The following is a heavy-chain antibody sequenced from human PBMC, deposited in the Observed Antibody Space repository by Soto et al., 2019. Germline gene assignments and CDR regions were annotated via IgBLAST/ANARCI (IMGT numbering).Heavy chain of an antibody. V-gene: IGHV3-23*01. Sequence: GGSLRLSCAASGFTFSSYAMSWVRQAPGKGLEWVSVISNAGDTTFYADSVKGRFTISRDNSKNTLYLQMNSLRAEDTAVYYCAKAPPAPYYYGMDVWGQGTTVTVS. CDR3: AKAPPAPYYYGMDV. CDR2: ISNAGDTT. CDR1: GFTFSSYA. D-gene: IGHD2-2*01. J-gene: IGHJ6*02.